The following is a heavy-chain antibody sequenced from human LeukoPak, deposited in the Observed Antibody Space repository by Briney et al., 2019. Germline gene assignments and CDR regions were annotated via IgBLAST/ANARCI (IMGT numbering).Heavy chain of an antibody. J-gene: IGHJ3*02. CDR2: IYHSGST. Sequence: PSETLSLTCTVSGYSISSGYYWGWIRQPPGKGLEWIGSIYHSGSTYYNPSLKSRVTISVDTSKNQFSLKLSSVTAADTAVYYCARGPSSLEGAFDIWGQGTMVTVSS. CDR3: ARGPSSLEGAFDI. V-gene: IGHV4-38-2*02. CDR1: GYSISSGYY. D-gene: IGHD6-6*01.